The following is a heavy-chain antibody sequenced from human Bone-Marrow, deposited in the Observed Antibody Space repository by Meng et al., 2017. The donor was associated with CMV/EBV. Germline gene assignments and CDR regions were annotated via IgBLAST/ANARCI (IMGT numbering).Heavy chain of an antibody. D-gene: IGHD1-26*01. CDR1: GGTFSSYA. V-gene: IGHV1-69*05. CDR3: ARGYSGSYLGGGYFDY. J-gene: IGHJ4*02. Sequence: SGGTFSSYAISWVRQAPGQGLEWMGGIIPIFGTANYAQKFQGRVTITTDESTSTAYMELSSLRSEDTAVYYCARGYSGSYLGGGYFDYWGQGTLVTVSS. CDR2: IIPIFGTA.